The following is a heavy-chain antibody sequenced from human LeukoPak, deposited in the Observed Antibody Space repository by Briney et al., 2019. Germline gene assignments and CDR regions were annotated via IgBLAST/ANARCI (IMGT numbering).Heavy chain of an antibody. CDR2: IYYSGST. Sequence: SETLSLTCTVSGGSISSSSYYWGWIRQPPGKGLEWIGSIYYSGSTYYNPSLKSQVTISVDTSKNQFSLKLSSVTAADTAVYYCARNRITMVRGVISNYYFDYWGQGTLVTVSS. D-gene: IGHD3-10*01. J-gene: IGHJ4*02. V-gene: IGHV4-39*07. CDR1: GGSISSSSYY. CDR3: ARNRITMVRGVISNYYFDY.